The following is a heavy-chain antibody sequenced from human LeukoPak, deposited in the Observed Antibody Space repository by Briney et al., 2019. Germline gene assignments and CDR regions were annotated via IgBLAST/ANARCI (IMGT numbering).Heavy chain of an antibody. D-gene: IGHD2-2*01. V-gene: IGHV4-4*02. CDR3: ARVKQPPFLVPAATSGVFDY. CDR1: GGSISSSNW. CDR2: IYHSGST. J-gene: IGHJ4*02. Sequence: PSGTLSLTCAVSGGSISSSNWWSWVRQPPGKGLEWIGEIYHSGSTNYNPSLKSRVTISVDESKNQFSLKLSSVTAADTAVYYCARVKQPPFLVPAATSGVFDYWGQGTLVTVSS.